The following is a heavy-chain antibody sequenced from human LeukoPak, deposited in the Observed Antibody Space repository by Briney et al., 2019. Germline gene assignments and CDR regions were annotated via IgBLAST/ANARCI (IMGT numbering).Heavy chain of an antibody. Sequence: SQTLSLTCTVSGGSISSGSYYWSWLRQPAGKGLEWIGRIYTSGSTNYNPSLKSRVTISVDTSKNQFSLKLSSVTAADTAVYYCARDAPRYWLYDAFDIWGQGTMVTVSS. V-gene: IGHV4-61*02. CDR2: IYTSGST. J-gene: IGHJ3*02. CDR3: ARDAPRYWLYDAFDI. D-gene: IGHD3-9*01. CDR1: GGSISSGSYY.